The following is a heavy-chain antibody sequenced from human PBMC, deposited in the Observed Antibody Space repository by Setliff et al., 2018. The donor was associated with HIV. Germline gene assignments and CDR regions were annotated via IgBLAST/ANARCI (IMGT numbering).Heavy chain of an antibody. Sequence: SATLSLTCTVSGGSISRGSYYWSWIRQPAGKGLEWIGRIYTNGNTNYNPSLKSRVTVSADTSKNQFSLKLTSVTAADTAVYYCARGYSGYVGFTSMDVWGQGTTVTVSS. J-gene: IGHJ6*02. CDR3: ARGYSGYVGFTSMDV. CDR1: GGSISRGSYY. V-gene: IGHV4-61*02. D-gene: IGHD1-26*01. CDR2: IYTNGNT.